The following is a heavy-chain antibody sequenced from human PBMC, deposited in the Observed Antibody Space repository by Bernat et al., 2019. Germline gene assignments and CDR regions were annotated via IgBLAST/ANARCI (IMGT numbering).Heavy chain of an antibody. J-gene: IGHJ3*02. Sequence: QVQLVQSGAEVKKPGASVKVSCKASGYTFTSYAMHWVRQAPGQRREGMGGINAGNGNTKYSQKFQGRVTITRDTSASTAYMELSSLRSDDTAVYYCARGDSSGHDAFDIWGQGTLVTVSS. D-gene: IGHD3-22*01. CDR2: INAGNGNT. CDR3: ARGDSSGHDAFDI. CDR1: GYTFTSYA. V-gene: IGHV1-3*01.